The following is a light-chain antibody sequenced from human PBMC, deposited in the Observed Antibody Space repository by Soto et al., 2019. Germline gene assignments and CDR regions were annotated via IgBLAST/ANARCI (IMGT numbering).Light chain of an antibody. CDR1: QSVGSY. CDR3: QQRSNWPIT. V-gene: IGKV3-11*01. CDR2: DAS. Sequence: EIVLTQSPATLSLSPGERATLSCRASQSVGSYLSWYQQKTGQAPRLLIYDASNRATGIPTRFSGSGSGTDFTLTISSLEPEDFAVYCCQQRSNWPITFGQGTRLEIK. J-gene: IGKJ5*01.